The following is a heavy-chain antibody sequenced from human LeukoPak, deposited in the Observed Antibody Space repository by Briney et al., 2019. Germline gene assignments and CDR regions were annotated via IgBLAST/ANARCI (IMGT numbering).Heavy chain of an antibody. CDR2: INSNSGVP. Sequence: ASVKVSCKASGYTFANYGISWVRQAPGQGLEWMGWINSNSGVPNYAQKFQGRVTMTRDTSISTAYIQLSSLRSDDTAVYYCARDPLYSSGPISHDFWGQGTLVTVSS. D-gene: IGHD3-22*01. CDR3: ARDPLYSSGPISHDF. V-gene: IGHV1-2*02. J-gene: IGHJ4*02. CDR1: GYTFANYG.